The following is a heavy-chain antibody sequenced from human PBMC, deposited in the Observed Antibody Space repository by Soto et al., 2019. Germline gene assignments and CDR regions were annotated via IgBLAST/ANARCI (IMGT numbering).Heavy chain of an antibody. CDR3: AKARYSSGAGSLDY. V-gene: IGHV3-30*18. D-gene: IGHD6-19*01. CDR1: GFTFSNFG. J-gene: IGHJ4*02. CDR2: ISDDGSNR. Sequence: QVQLVESGGGVVQPGRSLRLSCAASGFTFSNFGMHWVRQAPGKGLEWVTTISDDGSNRYYADSVKGRFTISRDNSKDTLYLQMNSLRAEDTAVYYCAKARYSSGAGSLDYWGQGTLVTVSS.